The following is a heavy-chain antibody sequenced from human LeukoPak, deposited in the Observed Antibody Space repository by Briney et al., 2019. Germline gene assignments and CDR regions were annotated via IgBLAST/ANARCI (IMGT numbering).Heavy chain of an antibody. V-gene: IGHV3-21*01. CDR1: GFAFSGYS. CDR2: ISSSSSYI. D-gene: IGHD3-10*01. CDR3: ARDLDMVRGVITFDY. J-gene: IGHJ4*02. Sequence: PGGSLRLSCAASGFAFSGYSMNWVRQAPGKGLEWVSSISSSSSYIYYADSVKGRFTISRDNAKNSLYLQMNSLRAEDTAVYYCARDLDMVRGVITFDYWGQGTLVTVSS.